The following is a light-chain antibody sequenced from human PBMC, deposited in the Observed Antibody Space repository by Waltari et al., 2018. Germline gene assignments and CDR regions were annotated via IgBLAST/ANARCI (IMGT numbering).Light chain of an antibody. J-gene: IGKJ4*01. V-gene: IGKV1-5*03. CDR3: QQYDSYSIT. CDR2: RAS. CDR1: QSMSTC. Sequence: DIQMTQSPSTLSASVGDRVTVSCRASQSMSTCVAWYQQKPGKGPQHPIYRASNLVRGVPSRFSGSGSGTEFTLTINSLQPDDAATDYCQQYDSYSITFGGGTKVEIK.